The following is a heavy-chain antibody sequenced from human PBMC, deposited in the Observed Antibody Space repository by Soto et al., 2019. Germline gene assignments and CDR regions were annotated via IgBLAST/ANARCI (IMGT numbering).Heavy chain of an antibody. D-gene: IGHD2-15*01. Sequence: GGSLRLSCAASGFTFSSSEMYWVRQAPGKGLEWISYIHPGGQTIFYAESVKGRFTISRDNAKHSVYLQMNSLRAEDTAVYYCARRGSRWGRGTKVTVSS. CDR1: GFTFSSSE. V-gene: IGHV3-48*03. J-gene: IGHJ3*01. CDR2: IHPGGQTI. CDR3: ARRGSR.